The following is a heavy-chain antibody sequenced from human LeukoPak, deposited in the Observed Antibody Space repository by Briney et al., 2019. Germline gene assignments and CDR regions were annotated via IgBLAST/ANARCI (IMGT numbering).Heavy chain of an antibody. Sequence: SETLSLTCAVYGGSFSGYYWGWIRQPPGKGLEWIGEINHSGSTNYNPSLKSRVTISVDTSKNQFSLKLSSVTAADTAVYYCAKGGQGIAVAGPGLDYWGQGTLVTVSS. CDR3: AKGGQGIAVAGPGLDY. CDR2: INHSGST. J-gene: IGHJ4*02. D-gene: IGHD6-19*01. CDR1: GGSFSGYY. V-gene: IGHV4-34*01.